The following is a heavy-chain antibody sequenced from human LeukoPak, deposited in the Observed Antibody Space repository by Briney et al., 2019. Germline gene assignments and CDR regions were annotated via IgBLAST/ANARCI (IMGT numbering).Heavy chain of an antibody. Sequence: PSETLSLTCTVSGPSITSYYWNWVRQPPGKGQERNGEINNSGSTNYNPSLNSRVPISVATSKTQSSLKLSSVTAAVTAVYYCARGGPRGYSYGYPRWFDPWGQGTLVTVSS. CDR3: ARGGPRGYSYGYPRWFDP. CDR2: INNSGST. CDR1: GPSITSYY. J-gene: IGHJ5*02. V-gene: IGHV4-34*01. D-gene: IGHD5-18*01.